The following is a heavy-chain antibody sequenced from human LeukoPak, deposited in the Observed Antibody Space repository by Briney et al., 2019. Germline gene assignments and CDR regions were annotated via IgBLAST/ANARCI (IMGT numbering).Heavy chain of an antibody. CDR2: IYLRGST. D-gene: IGHD5-12*01. J-gene: IGHJ5*02. Sequence: PSETLSHACSFSGDSFSDYYWTWIRRPPGGGLEWIGHIYLRGSTKYNPSLKNRVSISVDTSKNQFYLTLSSVTPADTAVYYCARATRWTSGPVELGWFGRWRQGTRVIVSS. V-gene: IGHV4-59*01. CDR3: ARATRWTSGPVELGWFGR. CDR1: GDSFSDYY.